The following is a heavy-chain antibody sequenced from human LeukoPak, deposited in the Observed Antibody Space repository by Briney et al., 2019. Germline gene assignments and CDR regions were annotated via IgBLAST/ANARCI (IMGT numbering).Heavy chain of an antibody. Sequence: PGGSLRLSCAASEFTFSSYSMNWVRQAPGKGLEWVSYISSSSSTIYYADSVKGRFTISRDNAKNSLYLQMNSLRDEDTAVYYCAREVHGYSYGTFDYWGQGTLVTVSS. CDR1: EFTFSSYS. CDR2: ISSSSSTI. D-gene: IGHD5-18*01. CDR3: AREVHGYSYGTFDY. J-gene: IGHJ4*02. V-gene: IGHV3-48*02.